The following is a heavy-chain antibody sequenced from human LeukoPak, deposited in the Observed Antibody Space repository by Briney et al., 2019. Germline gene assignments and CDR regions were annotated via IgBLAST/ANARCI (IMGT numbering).Heavy chain of an antibody. V-gene: IGHV4-59*01. J-gene: IGHJ4*02. D-gene: IGHD3-10*01. Sequence: PSETLSLTCTVSGRSISSYYWSWIRQPPGKGLEWIGYIYYSGSTNYNPSLKSRVTISVGTSKNQFSLKLSSVTAADTAVYYCARASSGSYYSYLDYWGQGTLVTVSS. CDR2: IYYSGST. CDR3: ARASSGSYYSYLDY. CDR1: GRSISSYY.